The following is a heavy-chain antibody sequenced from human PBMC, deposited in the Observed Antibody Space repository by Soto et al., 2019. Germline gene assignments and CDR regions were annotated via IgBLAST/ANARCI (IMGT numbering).Heavy chain of an antibody. V-gene: IGHV4-59*08. CDR1: GGSISSYY. J-gene: IGHJ5*01. Sequence: SETLSLTCTVSGGSISSYYWSCIRQPPGKGLEWIGYIYYSGSTNYNPSLKSRVTISVDTSKNQFSLKLGSVTAADTAVYYCAGRYRAGFDYRSQRTPVPVSA. D-gene: IGHD1-26*01. CDR3: AGRYRAGFDY. CDR2: IYYSGST.